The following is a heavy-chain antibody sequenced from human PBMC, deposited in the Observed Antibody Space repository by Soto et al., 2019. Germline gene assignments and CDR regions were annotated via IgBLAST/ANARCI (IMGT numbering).Heavy chain of an antibody. J-gene: IGHJ6*02. D-gene: IGHD5-12*01. CDR3: AKDVGDVTSTIQTYGMDV. Sequence: QVQLVESGGAVVQPGRSLRLSCVGSGFTFSNYGMHWVRQAPGKGLEWVAVMWFDGSSDFYTDSVKGRFTISTDNSQNTLYLQMNSLRAEDTAVYYCAKDVGDVTSTIQTYGMDVWGRGTTVTVSS. V-gene: IGHV3-33*03. CDR1: GFTFSNYG. CDR2: MWFDGSSD.